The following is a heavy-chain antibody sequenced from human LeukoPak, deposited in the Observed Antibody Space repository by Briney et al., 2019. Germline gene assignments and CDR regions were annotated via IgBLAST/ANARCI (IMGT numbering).Heavy chain of an antibody. Sequence: GSLRLSCAASGFTFSSYSMNWVRQAPGKGLEWVSYISSSSSTIYYADSVKGRFTISRDNAKNSLYLQMNSLRAEDTAVYYCAVKGYYYDSSGFKALDYWGQGTLVTVSS. V-gene: IGHV3-48*01. CDR1: GFTFSSYS. D-gene: IGHD3-22*01. J-gene: IGHJ4*02. CDR3: AVKGYYYDSSGFKALDY. CDR2: ISSSSSTI.